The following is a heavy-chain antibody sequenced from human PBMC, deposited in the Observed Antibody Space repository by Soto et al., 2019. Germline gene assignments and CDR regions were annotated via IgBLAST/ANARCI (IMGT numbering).Heavy chain of an antibody. CDR3: ARGRMITFGGVIVYQYYYYYGMDV. Sequence: AASVKVSCKASGYTFTRYDINWVRQATGQGREGMGGMNPNSGNTGYAQKFQGRVTMTRNTSISTAYMELGSLRSEDTAVYYCARGRMITFGGVIVYQYYYYYGMDVWGQGTTVTVSS. CDR2: MNPNSGNT. V-gene: IGHV1-8*01. J-gene: IGHJ6*02. D-gene: IGHD3-16*02. CDR1: GYTFTRYD.